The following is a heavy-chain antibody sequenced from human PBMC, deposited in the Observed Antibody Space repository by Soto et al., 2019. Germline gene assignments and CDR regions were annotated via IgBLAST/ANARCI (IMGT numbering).Heavy chain of an antibody. D-gene: IGHD2-15*01. V-gene: IGHV3-15*01. Sequence: GGSLRLSCAASGFTFSNAWMSWVRQAPGKGLEWVGRIKSKTDGGTTDYAAPVKGRFTISRDDSKNTLYLQMNSLKTEDTAVYYCTTGIVVVVAAILHRFDYWGQGTLVTVSS. J-gene: IGHJ4*02. CDR3: TTGIVVVVAAILHRFDY. CDR1: GFTFSNAW. CDR2: IKSKTDGGTT.